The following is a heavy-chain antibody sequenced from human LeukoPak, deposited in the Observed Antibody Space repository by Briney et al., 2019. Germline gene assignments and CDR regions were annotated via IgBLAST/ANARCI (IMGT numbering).Heavy chain of an antibody. J-gene: IGHJ4*02. D-gene: IGHD3-22*01. Sequence: PGGSLRLSCAASGFTFSSYAMSWVRQAPGKGLEWVSGINTSGGSTAYADSVKGRFTISRDNPRNTLYMQTNSLRAEDTALYYCAIMHPYYDGNGYWVQWGQGTLVTVSS. V-gene: IGHV3-23*01. CDR3: AIMHPYYDGNGYWVQ. CDR2: INTSGGST. CDR1: GFTFSSYA.